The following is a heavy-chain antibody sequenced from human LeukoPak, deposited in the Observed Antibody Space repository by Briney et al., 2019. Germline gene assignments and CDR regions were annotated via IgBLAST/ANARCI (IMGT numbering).Heavy chain of an antibody. Sequence: GGSLRLSCAASGFTFSSYSMNWVRQAPGKGLEWGSSISSSSSYIYYADSVKGRFTISRDNAKNSLYLQMNSLRAEDTAVYYCARGFRRTGIDYWGQGTLVTVSS. J-gene: IGHJ4*02. CDR1: GFTFSSYS. V-gene: IGHV3-21*01. CDR3: ARGFRRTGIDY. CDR2: ISSSSSYI. D-gene: IGHD3-10*01.